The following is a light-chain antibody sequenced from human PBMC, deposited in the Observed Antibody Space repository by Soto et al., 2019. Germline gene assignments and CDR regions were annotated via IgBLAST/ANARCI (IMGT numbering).Light chain of an antibody. CDR1: QNLGTLY. CDR3: QQYGSSPRT. CDR2: SAS. J-gene: IGKJ1*01. Sequence: PGERGTLSCRASQNLGTLYLAWFQQKSGQPPRLLIYSASRRATGIPDRFTGSGSGTDFTLTISRLEPEDFAVYYCQQYGSSPRTFGQGTKVDI. V-gene: IGKV3-20*01.